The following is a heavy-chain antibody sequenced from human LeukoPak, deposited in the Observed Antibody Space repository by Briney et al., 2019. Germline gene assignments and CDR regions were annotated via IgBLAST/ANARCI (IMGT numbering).Heavy chain of an antibody. D-gene: IGHD3-16*02. CDR1: GYTFTTYN. J-gene: IGHJ4*02. V-gene: IGHV1-18*01. Sequence: ASVKVSCKASGYTFTTYNINWVRQAPGQGLEWMGWISGYNGNTNYAQKLQGRVTMTTDTSTSTAYMELRSLKSDDTAVYYCATRTLLGELSAYFDYWGQGTLVTVSS. CDR2: ISGYNGNT. CDR3: ATRTLLGELSAYFDY.